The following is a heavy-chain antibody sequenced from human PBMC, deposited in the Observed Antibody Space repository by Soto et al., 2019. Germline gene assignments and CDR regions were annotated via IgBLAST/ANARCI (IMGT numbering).Heavy chain of an antibody. Sequence: SETLSLTCTVSGGSISSSSYYWGWIRQPPGKGLEWIGSIYYSGSTYYNPSLKSRVTISVDTSKNQFSLKLSSVTAADTAVYYCAGQGYSYDVDYWGQGTLVTVSS. CDR1: GGSISSSSYY. D-gene: IGHD5-18*01. J-gene: IGHJ4*02. V-gene: IGHV4-39*01. CDR2: IYYSGST. CDR3: AGQGYSYDVDY.